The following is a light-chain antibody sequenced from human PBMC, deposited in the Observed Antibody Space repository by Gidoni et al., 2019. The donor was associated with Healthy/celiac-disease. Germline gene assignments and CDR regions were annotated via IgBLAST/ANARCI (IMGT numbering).Light chain of an antibody. CDR2: YAS. J-gene: IGKJ4*01. CDR3: QQYYSTPPLT. Sequence: AIRMTQSPFSLSASVGDRVTITCWASQGISSYLAWYQQQPAKAPKHFIYYASILQSGVPSSFSGSGSGTDYTLTISSLQPEDFATYYCQQYYSTPPLTFGGGTKVEIK. CDR1: QGISSY. V-gene: IGKV1D-43*01.